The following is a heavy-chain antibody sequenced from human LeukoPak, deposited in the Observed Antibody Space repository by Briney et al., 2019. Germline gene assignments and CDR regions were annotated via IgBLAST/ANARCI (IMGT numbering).Heavy chain of an antibody. Sequence: GRSLRLSCAASGFTFSSYGMHWVRQAPGKGLEWVAVIWYDGSNKYYADSVKGRFTISRDNSKNTLYLQMNSLRAEDTALYYCAKPYSGTILTGWFDPWGQGTLVTVSS. CDR2: IWYDGSNK. CDR3: AKPYSGTILTGWFDP. CDR1: GFTFSSYG. V-gene: IGHV3-33*06. D-gene: IGHD3-9*01. J-gene: IGHJ5*02.